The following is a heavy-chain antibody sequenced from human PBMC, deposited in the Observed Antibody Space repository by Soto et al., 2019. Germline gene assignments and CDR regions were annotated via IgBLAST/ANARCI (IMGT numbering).Heavy chain of an antibody. V-gene: IGHV3-30-3*01. D-gene: IGHD3-3*01. CDR3: ARPGTPKYYDFWSGYYSPHYYYGMDV. J-gene: IGHJ6*02. CDR1: GFTFSSYA. Sequence: GGSLRLSCGASGFTFSSYAMHWVRQAPGKGLEWVAVISYDGSNKYYADSVKGRFTISRDNSKNTLYLQMNSLRAEDTAVYYCARPGTPKYYDFWSGYYSPHYYYGMDVWGQGTTVTVSS. CDR2: ISYDGSNK.